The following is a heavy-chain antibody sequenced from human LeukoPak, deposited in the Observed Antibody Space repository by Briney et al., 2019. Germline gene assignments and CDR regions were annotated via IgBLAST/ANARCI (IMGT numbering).Heavy chain of an antibody. Sequence: ASVKDSCKAPGFLFSRHYMHMGPQAPGQGLEWLGIISPTGGTTTFAQKFQGRVTMTRDMSTSTVYMELSSLRSADTAVYYCAREENVVFNSWGQGTLVTVSS. CDR2: ISPTGGTT. J-gene: IGHJ4*02. CDR1: GFLFSRHY. V-gene: IGHV1-46*01. CDR3: AREENVVFNS.